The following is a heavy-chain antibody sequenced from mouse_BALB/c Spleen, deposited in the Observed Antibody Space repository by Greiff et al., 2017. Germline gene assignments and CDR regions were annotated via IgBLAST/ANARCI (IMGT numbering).Heavy chain of an antibody. CDR1: GYTFTSYT. CDR2: INPSSGYT. Sequence: QVHVKQSGAELARPGASVKMSCKASGYTFTSYTMHWVKQRPGQGLEWIGYINPSSGYTNYNQKFKDKATLTADKSSSTAYMQLSSLTSEDSAVYYCARWEGIYGDYWGQGTTLTVSS. V-gene: IGHV1-4*01. D-gene: IGHD1-1*01. CDR3: ARWEGIYGDY. J-gene: IGHJ2*01.